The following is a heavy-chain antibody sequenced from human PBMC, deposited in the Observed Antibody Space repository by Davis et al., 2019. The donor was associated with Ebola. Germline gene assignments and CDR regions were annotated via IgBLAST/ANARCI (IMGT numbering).Heavy chain of an antibody. CDR1: GGTFSSYA. V-gene: IGHV1-69*04. CDR2: IIPILGIA. J-gene: IGHJ6*02. D-gene: IGHD1-14*01. Sequence: SVKVSCKASGGTFSSYAISWVRQAPGQGLEWMGRIIPILGIANYAQKFQGRVTITADKSTSTAYMELSSLRSEDTAVYYCARFRGNPGYYYYGMDVWGQGTTVTVSS. CDR3: ARFRGNPGYYYYGMDV.